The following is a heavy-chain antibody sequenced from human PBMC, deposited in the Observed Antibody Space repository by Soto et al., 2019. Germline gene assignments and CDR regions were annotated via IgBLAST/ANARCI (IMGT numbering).Heavy chain of an antibody. J-gene: IGHJ4*02. D-gene: IGHD6-13*01. Sequence: GGSLRLSCAASGVTFSSYGMHWVRQAPGKGLEWVAVIWYDGSNKYYADSVKGRFTISRDNAKNTLYLQMNSLRAEDTAVYYCARDSSSWYVWRRIPPAAIDYWGQGTLVTVSS. V-gene: IGHV3-33*01. CDR1: GVTFSSYG. CDR2: IWYDGSNK. CDR3: ARDSSSWYVWRRIPPAAIDY.